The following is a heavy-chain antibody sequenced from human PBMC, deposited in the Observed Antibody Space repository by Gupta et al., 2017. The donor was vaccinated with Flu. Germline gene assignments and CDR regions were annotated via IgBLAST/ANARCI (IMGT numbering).Heavy chain of an antibody. V-gene: IGHV3-21*06. CDR2: ISSISSYI. D-gene: IGHD3-22*01. Sequence: EVQLVEDGGGLVKPGGSRGLYCAASGFTFTTYTVNWVRQAPGTGLDWVSSISSISSYIYYADSVKGRFTVSRYNAKHSLYLQMDSLRAEDTAVYYCARSFAYDRNAYYAYWGQGTLVTVSS. J-gene: IGHJ4*02. CDR1: GFTFTTYT. CDR3: ARSFAYDRNAYYAY.